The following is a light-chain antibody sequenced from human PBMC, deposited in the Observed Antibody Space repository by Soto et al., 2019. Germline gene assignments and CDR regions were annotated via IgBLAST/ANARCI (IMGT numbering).Light chain of an antibody. V-gene: IGLV1-47*02. CDR2: SNN. CDR3: AAWDDSLSGLWV. CDR1: SSNIGSNY. J-gene: IGLJ3*02. Sequence: QSVLTQPPSASGTPGQRVTISCSRSSSNIGSNYVYWYQQLPGTAPKLLIYSNNQRPSGVPDRFSGSKSGTSASLAISGLRSEDEADYYCAAWDDSLSGLWVFGGGTKLTVL.